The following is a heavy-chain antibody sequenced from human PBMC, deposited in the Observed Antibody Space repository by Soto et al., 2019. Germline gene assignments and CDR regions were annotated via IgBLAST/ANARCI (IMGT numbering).Heavy chain of an antibody. V-gene: IGHV3-66*01. Sequence: PGGSLRLSCAASGFTVSSNYMSWVRQAPGKGLEWVSLIYSGGSTYYADSVKGRFTISRDNSKNTLYLQMNSLRAEDTAVYYCARVLRYFDSLGDVWGKGTTVTVSS. D-gene: IGHD3-9*01. J-gene: IGHJ6*04. CDR3: ARVLRYFDSLGDV. CDR1: GFTVSSNY. CDR2: IYSGGST.